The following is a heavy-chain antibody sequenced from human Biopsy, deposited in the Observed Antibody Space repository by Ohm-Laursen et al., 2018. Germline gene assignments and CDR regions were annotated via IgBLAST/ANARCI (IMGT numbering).Heavy chain of an antibody. CDR3: AKDHCSGGTCYSDGPVFDF. CDR2: ISGSGSTT. V-gene: IGHV3-23*01. CDR1: GFPFSTYA. Sequence: GSLRLSCAASGFPFSTYAMSWVRQTPGKGLEWVSTISGSGSTTYYADSVKGRFTISRDNSKNTLYLQMNSLRAEDTAVYYCAKDHCSGGTCYSDGPVFDFWGQGTLVTVSS. D-gene: IGHD2-15*01. J-gene: IGHJ4*02.